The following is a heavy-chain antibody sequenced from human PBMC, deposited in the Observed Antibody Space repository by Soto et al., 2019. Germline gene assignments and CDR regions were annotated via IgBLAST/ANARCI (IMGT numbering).Heavy chain of an antibody. CDR2: ISPTGSTI. V-gene: IGHV3-48*02. CDR1: GFTFSTYS. Sequence: EVQLVESGGGLVQPGGSLRLSCAASGFTFSTYSMNWVRQAPGKGLEWVSYISPTGSTIYYADSVKGRFTISRDNAMNSLSLQRNSLRDDDTAVYYCARDRAMEDYWGQGTLVIVSS. D-gene: IGHD5-18*01. J-gene: IGHJ4*02. CDR3: ARDRAMEDY.